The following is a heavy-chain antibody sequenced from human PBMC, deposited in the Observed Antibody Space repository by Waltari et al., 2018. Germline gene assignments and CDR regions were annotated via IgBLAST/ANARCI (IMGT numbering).Heavy chain of an antibody. CDR3: AHSLTPITRQLWLEVKSFDY. CDR1: GFSLSTSGVG. D-gene: IGHD5-18*01. V-gene: IGHV2-5*01. J-gene: IGHJ4*02. Sequence: QITLKESGPTRVKPTQTLTLTFTFPGFSLSTSGVGVGWIRQPPGTALEWLALIYCNDDKRYSPSLKSRLTITKDTSKNQVVLTMTNMDPVDTATYYCAHSLTPITRQLWLEVKSFDYWGQGTLVTVSS. CDR2: IYCNDDK.